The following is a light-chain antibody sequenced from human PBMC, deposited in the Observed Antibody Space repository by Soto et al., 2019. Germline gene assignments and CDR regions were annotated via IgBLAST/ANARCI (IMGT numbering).Light chain of an antibody. CDR2: HAS. CDR3: QQYNSYS. CDR1: QSISNW. J-gene: IGKJ1*01. Sequence: IQLTQSPSTLPASVGDRVTLTCRASQSISNWLAWYQQKPGTAPKLLIYHASILETAVPSRFSGNGSGTEFTLTISSLKPGDFATYSCQQYNSYSFGQGSRVEIK. V-gene: IGKV1-5*01.